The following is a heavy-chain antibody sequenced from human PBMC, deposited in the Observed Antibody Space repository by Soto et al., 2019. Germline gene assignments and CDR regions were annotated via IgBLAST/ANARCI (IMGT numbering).Heavy chain of an antibody. Sequence: EEQLVESGGGLVQPGGSLRLSCAASGFSIRDYWMTWVRQAPGKGLDWVANIKQDGSEKFYVDSLKGRFTISRDNAKNSVYFTMNSLRADDTAVYYCARGKDGRRAGTYYFDMDVWGKGTTVTLSS. V-gene: IGHV3-7*01. CDR1: GFSIRDYW. CDR3: ARGKDGRRAGTYYFDMDV. CDR2: IKQDGSEK. D-gene: IGHD1-1*01. J-gene: IGHJ6*03.